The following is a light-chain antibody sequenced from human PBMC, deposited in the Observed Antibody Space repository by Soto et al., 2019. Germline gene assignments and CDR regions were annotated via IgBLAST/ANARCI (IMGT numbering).Light chain of an antibody. Sequence: EVVLTHSPASLSLSPGERATLSCRASQSVASHLAWYQQKPGQAPRLLIYDATKRATGIPARFSGNGFGTYLTLTISSLEPEDVAVYYCQQRSSVITFGQGTRLDIK. CDR3: QQRSSVIT. V-gene: IGKV3-11*01. CDR1: QSVASH. CDR2: DAT. J-gene: IGKJ5*01.